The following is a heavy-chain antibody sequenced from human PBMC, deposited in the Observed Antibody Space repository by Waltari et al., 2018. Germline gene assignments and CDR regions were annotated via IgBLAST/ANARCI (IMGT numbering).Heavy chain of an antibody. J-gene: IGHJ6*02. CDR1: GFSLNGYE. Sequence: EVELVESGGAMVQPGGSLRVSCVASGFSLNGYEMNWVRQAPGKGAEWISCSSSGCGAIYYADSVKGRFTISRDNSKNSLYLQMDSLRVEDTAVYYCARNLGARYYYYGMDVWGLGTTVTVSS. V-gene: IGHV3-48*03. CDR3: ARNLGARYYYYGMDV. CDR2: SSSGCGAI. D-gene: IGHD1-26*01.